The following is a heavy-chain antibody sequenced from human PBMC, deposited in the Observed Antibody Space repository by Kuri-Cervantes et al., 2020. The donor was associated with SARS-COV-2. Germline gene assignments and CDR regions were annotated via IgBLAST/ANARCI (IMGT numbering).Heavy chain of an antibody. CDR2: LGGSGDVT. D-gene: IGHD2-15*01. CDR3: AKLFGVVVAGTLDY. CDR1: GFTFSSYG. Sequence: GGSLRLSCAASGFTFSSYGMHWVRQAPGKGLEWVSGLGGSGDVTYYADSVKGRFTISRDNSNNTLYLQMNSLRGEDTAVYYCAKLFGVVVAGTLDYWGQGTLVTVSS. J-gene: IGHJ4*02. V-gene: IGHV3-23*01.